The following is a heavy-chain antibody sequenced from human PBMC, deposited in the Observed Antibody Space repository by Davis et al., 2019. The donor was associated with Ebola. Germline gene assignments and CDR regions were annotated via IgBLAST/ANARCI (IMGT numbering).Heavy chain of an antibody. CDR1: GGTFSSYA. D-gene: IGHD1-26*01. V-gene: IGHV1-69*13. CDR3: AKDVYSGSQSDLYYYYYGMDV. Sequence: SVKVSCKASGGTFSSYAISWVRQAPGQGLEWMGGIIPIFGTANYAQKFQGRVTITADESTSTAYMELSSLRAEDTAIYYCAKDVYSGSQSDLYYYYYGMDVWGQGTTVTVSS. J-gene: IGHJ6*02. CDR2: IIPIFGTA.